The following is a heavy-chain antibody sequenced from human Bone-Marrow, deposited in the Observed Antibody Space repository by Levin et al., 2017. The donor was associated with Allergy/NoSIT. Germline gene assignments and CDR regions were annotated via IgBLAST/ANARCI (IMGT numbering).Heavy chain of an antibody. D-gene: IGHD3-10*01. J-gene: IGHJ4*02. V-gene: IGHV3-33*01. CDR3: ATSASGGYYRVDY. Sequence: PGGSLRLSCAASGFTFRTHVMHWVRQAPGKGLEWVALVWYDGSNEKYTDSVKGRFTISRDNSKNTLSLQMNSLRAEDTAVYYCATSASGGYYRVDYWGQGTLVTVSS. CDR1: GFTFRTHV. CDR2: VWYDGSNE.